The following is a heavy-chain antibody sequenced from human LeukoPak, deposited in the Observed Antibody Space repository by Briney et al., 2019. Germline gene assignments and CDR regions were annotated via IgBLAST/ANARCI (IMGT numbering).Heavy chain of an antibody. CDR2: IYYSGST. CDR1: GGSISISGYN. Sequence: SETLSLTCTVSGGSISISGYNWGWIRQPPGKGLEWIGRIYYSGSTYYNPSLNSRVTVSVDTSKNQFSLKVNSVTAADTAVYYCASHGAVGELLYHFDKWGQGTLVTVSS. J-gene: IGHJ4*02. CDR3: ASHGAVGELLYHFDK. D-gene: IGHD3-10*01. V-gene: IGHV4-39*01.